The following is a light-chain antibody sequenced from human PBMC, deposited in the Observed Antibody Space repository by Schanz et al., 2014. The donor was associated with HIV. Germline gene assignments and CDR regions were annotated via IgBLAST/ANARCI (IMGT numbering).Light chain of an antibody. CDR2: DAS. V-gene: IGKV3-11*01. Sequence: EIVLTQSPGTLSVSPGERATLSCRASQSVSSKLVWYQHKPGQAPRLLIYDASNRATGIPARFSGSGSGTDFTLTISSLEPEDFVVYYCQQRNNWPWTFGQGTKVEIK. CDR3: QQRNNWPWT. J-gene: IGKJ1*01. CDR1: QSVSSK.